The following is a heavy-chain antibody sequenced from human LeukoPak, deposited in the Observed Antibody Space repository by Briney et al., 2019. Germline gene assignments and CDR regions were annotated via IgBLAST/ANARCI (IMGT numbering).Heavy chain of an antibody. CDR1: GFTFTNYV. D-gene: IGHD1/OR15-1a*01. V-gene: IGHV3-23*01. Sequence: GGSLRLSCAASGFTFTNYVMTWVRQAPGKGLEWVSAISGSGGRTYYADSVKGRFTVSRDNSKNTVYLQMNSLRAEDTAVYYCARGNWNKLEVFDYWGQGTLVTVSS. J-gene: IGHJ4*02. CDR3: ARGNWNKLEVFDY. CDR2: ISGSGGRT.